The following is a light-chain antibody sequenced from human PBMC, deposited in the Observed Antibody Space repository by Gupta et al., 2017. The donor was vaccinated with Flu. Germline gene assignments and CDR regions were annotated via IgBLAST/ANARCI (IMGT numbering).Light chain of an antibody. CDR3: NSFTSSTTPGV. Sequence: ITISCTGTSSDIGGFDYVSWYQQHPGKAPKLMIYAVSRRPSGVSYRFSGSKSGNTASLTISGLQAEDEAHYFCNSFTSSTTPGVFGGGTKLTVL. J-gene: IGLJ3*02. CDR1: SSDIGGFDY. V-gene: IGLV2-14*01. CDR2: AVS.